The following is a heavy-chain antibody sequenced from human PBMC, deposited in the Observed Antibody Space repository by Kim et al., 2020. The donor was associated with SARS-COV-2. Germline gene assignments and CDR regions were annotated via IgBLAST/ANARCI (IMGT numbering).Heavy chain of an antibody. J-gene: IGHJ4*02. Sequence: GGSLRLSCAASGFTFSSYWMSWVRQAPGKGLEWVANIKEYGSHRYYVDSVKGRFTISRDNTKNSLDLQMDSLRADDTAVYYCSRSRSSGWWYLFDLWGLGTLVTASS. CDR3: SRSRSSGWWYLFDL. D-gene: IGHD6-19*01. CDR2: IKEYGSHR. V-gene: IGHV3-7*01. CDR1: GFTFSSYW.